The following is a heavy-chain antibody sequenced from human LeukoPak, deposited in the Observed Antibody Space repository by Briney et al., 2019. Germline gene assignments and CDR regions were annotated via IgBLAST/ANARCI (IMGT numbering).Heavy chain of an antibody. Sequence: PGGSLRLSCAASGFTFNSYAMSWVRQAPGKGLEWVSAISGSGGSTYYADSVKGRFTISRDNSKNTLHLQMNSLRVEDTAVYYCAKRSGYSSGWYDYWGQGTLVTVSS. V-gene: IGHV3-23*01. CDR2: ISGSGGST. D-gene: IGHD6-19*01. CDR3: AKRSGYSSGWYDY. CDR1: GFTFNSYA. J-gene: IGHJ4*02.